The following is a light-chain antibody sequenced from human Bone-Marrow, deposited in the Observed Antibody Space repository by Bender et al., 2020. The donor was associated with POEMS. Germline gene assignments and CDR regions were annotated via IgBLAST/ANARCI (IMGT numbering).Light chain of an antibody. CDR2: DVR. V-gene: IGLV2-14*03. CDR1: STDVGLYNY. CDR3: RSYAGSFYV. J-gene: IGLJ1*01. Sequence: QSALTQPASVSGSPGQSISISCTGTSTDVGLYNYVSWYQQHPGKVPKLIIHDVRNRPSGVSDRFSGSKSGNTASLTISGLQADDEADYYCRSYAGSFYVFGTGTEVTVL.